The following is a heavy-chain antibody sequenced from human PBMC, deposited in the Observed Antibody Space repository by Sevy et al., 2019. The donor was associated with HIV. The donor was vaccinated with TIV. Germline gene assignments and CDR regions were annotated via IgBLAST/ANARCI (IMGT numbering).Heavy chain of an antibody. V-gene: IGHV4-30-2*01. CDR2: IYHSGST. Sequence: TLSLTCAVSGGSISSGGYSWSWIRQPPGKGLEWIGYIYHSGSTYYNPSLKSRVTISVDRSKNQFSLKLSSVTAADMAVYYCARRRSGWYGWFDPWGQGTLVTVSS. J-gene: IGHJ5*02. CDR3: ARRRSGWYGWFDP. D-gene: IGHD6-19*01. CDR1: GGSISSGGYS.